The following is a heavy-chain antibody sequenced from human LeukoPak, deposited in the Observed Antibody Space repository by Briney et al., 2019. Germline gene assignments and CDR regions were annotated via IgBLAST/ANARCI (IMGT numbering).Heavy chain of an antibody. CDR2: IYYSGST. CDR3: ARHSSWYGWDY. CDR1: GGSISSGDYY. D-gene: IGHD6-13*01. V-gene: IGHV4-39*07. Sequence: SETLSLTCTVSGGSISSGDYYWGWIRQPPGKGLEWIGSIYYSGSTYYNPSLKSRVTISVDTSKNQFSLKLSSVTAADTAVYYCARHSSWYGWDYWGQGTLVTVSS. J-gene: IGHJ4*02.